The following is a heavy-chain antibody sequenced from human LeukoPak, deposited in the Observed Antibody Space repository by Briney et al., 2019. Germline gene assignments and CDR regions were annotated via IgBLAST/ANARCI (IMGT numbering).Heavy chain of an antibody. Sequence: GGSLRLSCAASRFTFSNFGMSWVRQAPGKGLEWVSAISGSGGSTYYADSVKGRFTISRDNSKNTLHLQMNSLRAEDTAVYYCAKDRSVVRGVITRSDYWGQGTLVTVSS. D-gene: IGHD3-10*01. CDR1: RFTFSNFG. CDR3: AKDRSVVRGVITRSDY. J-gene: IGHJ4*02. CDR2: ISGSGGST. V-gene: IGHV3-23*01.